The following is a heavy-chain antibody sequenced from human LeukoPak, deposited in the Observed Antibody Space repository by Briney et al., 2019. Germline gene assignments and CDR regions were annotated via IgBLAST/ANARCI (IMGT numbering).Heavy chain of an antibody. CDR1: GFTFSSYA. CDR3: AKGQYYDNSGSPPIDY. V-gene: IGHV3-23*01. CDR2: ISGSGGST. J-gene: IGHJ4*02. D-gene: IGHD3-22*01. Sequence: PGGSLRLSCAASGFTFSSYAMSWVRQAPAKGLEWVSAISGSGGSTYYADSVKGRFTVSRDNSKNTLYLQMNSLRAEDTAVYYCAKGQYYDNSGSPPIDYWGKGTLVTVSS.